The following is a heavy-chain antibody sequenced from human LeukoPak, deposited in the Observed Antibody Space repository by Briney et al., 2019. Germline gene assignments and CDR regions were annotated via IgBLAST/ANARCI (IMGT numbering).Heavy chain of an antibody. J-gene: IGHJ4*02. CDR3: ANGDCSGGRCSSGAY. D-gene: IGHD2-15*01. CDR2: TRDDGSKN. CDR1: GFIFNTYG. V-gene: IGHV3-30*02. Sequence: GRSQTLSCVASGFIFNTYGMHWVRQAPGKGLEWVAYTRDDGSKNWYGDSVKGRFTIFRDNSKNTLYLQMNSLRGEDTAVYYCANGDCSGGRCSSGAYWGQGTLVAVSS.